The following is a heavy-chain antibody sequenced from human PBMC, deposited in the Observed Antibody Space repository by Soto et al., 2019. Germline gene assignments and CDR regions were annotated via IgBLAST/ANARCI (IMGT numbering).Heavy chain of an antibody. V-gene: IGHV1-18*01. CDR1: GYTFTNDG. CDR2: INVYNGNT. D-gene: IGHD3-10*01. J-gene: IGHJ5*01. CDR3: ARGVGWGSYYNQSNWFDS. Sequence: QVQLVQCGGEVKKPGASVKVSCKASGYTFTNDGISWVRQAPGQGRGWMGWINVYNGNTKYVQKVMGRVTMTTDTSRSTHYMELLRLRSDDTAVYYRARGVGWGSYYNQSNWFDSWGQATLVTVSS.